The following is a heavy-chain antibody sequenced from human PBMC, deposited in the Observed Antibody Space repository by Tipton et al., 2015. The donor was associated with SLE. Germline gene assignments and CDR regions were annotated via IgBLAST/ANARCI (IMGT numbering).Heavy chain of an antibody. CDR1: GSSISPGLYP. J-gene: IGHJ4*02. CDR2: IYHSRST. CDR3: ARGILWFGELSNFDY. V-gene: IGHV4-30-2*01. D-gene: IGHD3-10*01. Sequence: TLSLTCAVSGSSISPGLYPLSCIRQPPGKCLEWIGYIYHSRSTYSNTSLKSRVTISVDRSKNQFSLKLSSVTAADTAVYYCARGILWFGELSNFDYWGQGT.